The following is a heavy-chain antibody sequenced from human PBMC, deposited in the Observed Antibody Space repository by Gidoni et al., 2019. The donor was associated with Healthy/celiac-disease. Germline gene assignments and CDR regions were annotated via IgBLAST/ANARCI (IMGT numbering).Heavy chain of an antibody. V-gene: IGHV1-46*03. CDR3: ARRAVDFLGVASYNWFDP. CDR2: NPSGGST. D-gene: IGHD3-3*01. Sequence: NPSGGSTSYAQKFQGRVTMTRDTSTSTVYMELSSLRSEDTAVYYCARRAVDFLGVASYNWFDPWGQGTLVTVSS. J-gene: IGHJ5*02.